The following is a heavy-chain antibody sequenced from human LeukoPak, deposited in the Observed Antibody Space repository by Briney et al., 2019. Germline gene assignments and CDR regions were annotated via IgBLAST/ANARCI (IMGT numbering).Heavy chain of an antibody. V-gene: IGHV1-69*01. CDR3: ARGALRIAAVDYYYYGMDV. J-gene: IGHJ6*04. Sequence: FGTANYAQKFQGRVTITADESTSTAYMELSSLRSEDTAVYYCARGALRIAAVDYYYYGMDVWGKGTTVTVSS. CDR2: FGTA. D-gene: IGHD6-13*01.